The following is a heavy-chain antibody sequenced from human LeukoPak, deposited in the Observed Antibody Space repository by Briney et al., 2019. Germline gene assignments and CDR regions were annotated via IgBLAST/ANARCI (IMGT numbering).Heavy chain of an antibody. CDR1: GYTFSSYA. CDR3: ARETISSSWSHHYYGMDV. J-gene: IGHJ6*02. D-gene: IGHD6-13*01. CDR2: INAGNGNT. Sequence: ASVKVSCKASGYTFSSYAMQWVRQAPGQRLEWMGWINAGNGNTKYSQKFQGRVSITRDTSANTAYMELSSLRSEDTAEYFCARETISSSWSHHYYGMDVWGQGTTVTVSS. V-gene: IGHV1-3*01.